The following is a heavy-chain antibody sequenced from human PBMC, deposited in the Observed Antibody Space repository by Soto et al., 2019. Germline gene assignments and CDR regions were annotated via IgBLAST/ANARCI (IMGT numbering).Heavy chain of an antibody. D-gene: IGHD3-10*01. V-gene: IGHV3-53*04. Sequence: EVQLVESGGGLVQPGGSLRLSCAASEIPVSSNYMTWVRQAPGKGLEWVSVLHSGGDTYYANSVKGRFTISRHDSTNTLFLQMNSLTAEDTAVYYCARDGPYYYASRMDVW. CDR1: EIPVSSNY. CDR2: LHSGGDT. CDR3: ARDGPYYYASRMDV. J-gene: IGHJ6*01.